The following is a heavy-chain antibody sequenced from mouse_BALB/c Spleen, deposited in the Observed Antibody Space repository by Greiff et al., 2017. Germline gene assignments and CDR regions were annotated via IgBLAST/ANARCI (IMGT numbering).Heavy chain of an antibody. CDR2: IDPENGNT. D-gene: IGHD2-1*01. Sequence: EVKLVESGAELVRPGALVKLSCKASGFNIKDYYMHWVKQRPEQGLEWIGWIDPENGNTIYDPKFQGKASITADTSSNTAYLQLSSLTSEDTAVYYCARGTTGDYYAMDYWGQGTSVTVSS. CDR1: GFNIKDYY. CDR3: ARGTTGDYYAMDY. V-gene: IGHV14-1*02. J-gene: IGHJ4*01.